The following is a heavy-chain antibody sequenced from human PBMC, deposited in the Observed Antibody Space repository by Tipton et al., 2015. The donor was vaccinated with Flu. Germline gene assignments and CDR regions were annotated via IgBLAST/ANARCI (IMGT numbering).Heavy chain of an antibody. V-gene: IGHV4-61*02. D-gene: IGHD3-3*01. CDR2: IYTSGSV. CDR1: GASISRGSFY. J-gene: IGHJ4*02. Sequence: GASISRGSFYWSWIRQSAGKGLEWIGRIYTSGSVNYNPSLDSRLTISIDASRNQFSLRLSSVTAADTAVYYCSREGDDFWRAYEDSWGQGTPVIVSS. CDR3: SREGDDFWRAYEDS.